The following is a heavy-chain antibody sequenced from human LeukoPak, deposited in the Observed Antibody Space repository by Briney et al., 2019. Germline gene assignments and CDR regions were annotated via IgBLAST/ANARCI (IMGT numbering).Heavy chain of an antibody. Sequence: GGSLRLSCAASGFTFSNYNMNWVRQAPGKGLEWVANIKQDGSEKYYVGSVKGRFAISRDNAKNSLDLQMNSLRAEDTAIYYCARWVTTSYRGMDVWGQGTTVTVSS. D-gene: IGHD4-17*01. CDR1: GFTFSNYN. V-gene: IGHV3-7*03. CDR2: IKQDGSEK. CDR3: ARWVTTSYRGMDV. J-gene: IGHJ6*02.